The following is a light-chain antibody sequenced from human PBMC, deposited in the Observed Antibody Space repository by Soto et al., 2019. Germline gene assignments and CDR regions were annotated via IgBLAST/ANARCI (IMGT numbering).Light chain of an antibody. J-gene: IGKJ2*01. V-gene: IGKV3-15*01. Sequence: EIVMTQSPATQSVSPGERATLSCRASQSVSSNLAWYQQKPGQAPRLLIYGASTRATGIPARFSGSGSGTEFTLSISSLQSEDFAVYYCQQYNNWHPGLYTFGQGTKLESK. CDR3: QQYNNWHPGLYT. CDR1: QSVSSN. CDR2: GAS.